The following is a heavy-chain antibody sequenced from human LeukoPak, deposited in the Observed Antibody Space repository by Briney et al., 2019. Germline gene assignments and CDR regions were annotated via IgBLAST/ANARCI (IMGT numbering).Heavy chain of an antibody. CDR3: TTATAYDNSLIDY. CDR2: INPNSGAT. Sequence: ASVKVSCKASGYTFTDYYIHWVRQAPGQGLEWMGWINPNSGATNYAQKFQGRVTMTRDTSISTAYLELSRLRSDDTAFYYCTTATAYDNSLIDYWGQGTLVTVSS. CDR1: GYTFTDYY. J-gene: IGHJ4*02. D-gene: IGHD3-22*01. V-gene: IGHV1-2*02.